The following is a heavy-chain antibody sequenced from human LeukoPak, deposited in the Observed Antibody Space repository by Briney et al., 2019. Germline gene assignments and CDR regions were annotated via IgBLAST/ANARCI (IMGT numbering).Heavy chain of an antibody. J-gene: IGHJ3*02. CDR2: IYYSGST. Sequence: SETLSLTCTVSGGSISSSSYYWGWIRQPPGKGLEWIVSIYYSGSTYYNPSLKSRVTISVDTSKNQFSLKLSSVTAADTAVYYCARVYGSGYDFRGAFDIWGQGTMVTVSS. D-gene: IGHD5-12*01. CDR1: GGSISSSSYY. V-gene: IGHV4-39*07. CDR3: ARVYGSGYDFRGAFDI.